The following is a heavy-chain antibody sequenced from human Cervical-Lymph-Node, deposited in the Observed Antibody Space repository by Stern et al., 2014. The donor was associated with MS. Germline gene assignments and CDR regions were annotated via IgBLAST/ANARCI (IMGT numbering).Heavy chain of an antibody. V-gene: IGHV5-51*01. D-gene: IGHD4-23*01. J-gene: IGHJ5*02. CDR3: ARVNGGNSDWFDP. Sequence: VQLVQSGAEVKKPGESLKISCKASGYMFASHWIGWVRQMPGKGLEWMGIIDPGDSNTIYSPSSQGQATISVDKSTSPAYLQWSSLKASDTAMYYCARVNGGNSDWFDPWGQGTLVTVSS. CDR2: IDPGDSNT. CDR1: GYMFASHW.